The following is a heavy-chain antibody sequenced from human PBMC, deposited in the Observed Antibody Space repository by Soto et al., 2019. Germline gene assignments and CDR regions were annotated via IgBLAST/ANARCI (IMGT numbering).Heavy chain of an antibody. J-gene: IGHJ6*02. CDR3: ARDRRRQWLTSGMDV. V-gene: IGHV3-30-3*01. CDR1: GFTCSSYA. D-gene: IGHD6-19*01. CDR2: ISYDGSNK. Sequence: QVQLVESGGGVAQPGRSLRLSCAASGFTCSSYAMNWVRQAPGTGLEWVAVISYDGSNKYYADSVKGRFTISRDNSKNTLYLQLNSLRAEDTAVYYCARDRRRQWLTSGMDVWGQGTTVTVSS.